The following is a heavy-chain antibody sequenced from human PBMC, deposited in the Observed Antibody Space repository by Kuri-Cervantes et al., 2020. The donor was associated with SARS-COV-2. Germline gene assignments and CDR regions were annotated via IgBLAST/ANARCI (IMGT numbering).Heavy chain of an antibody. D-gene: IGHD3-10*01. CDR3: ARSSNHGAFDI. Sequence: SETLSLTCTVSGGSISSSSYYWGWIRQPPGKGLEWIGSIYYSGSTYYNPSLKGRVTISVDTSKNQFSLKLSSVTAADTAVYYCARSSNHGAFDIWGQGTMVTVSS. CDR2: IYYSGST. CDR1: GGSISSSSYY. J-gene: IGHJ3*02. V-gene: IGHV4-39*01.